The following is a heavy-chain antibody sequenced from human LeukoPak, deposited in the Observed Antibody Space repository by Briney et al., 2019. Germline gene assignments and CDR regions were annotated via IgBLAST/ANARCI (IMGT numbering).Heavy chain of an antibody. CDR2: ISSSSSYI. J-gene: IGHJ4*02. CDR3: ARDPYQLPDY. CDR1: GFTFSSYS. Sequence: GGSLGLSCAASGFTFSSYSMSWVRQAPGKGLEWVSSISSSSSYIYYADSVKGRFTISRDNAKNSLYLQMNSLRAEDTAVYYCARDPYQLPDYWGQGTLVTVSS. D-gene: IGHD2-2*01. V-gene: IGHV3-21*01.